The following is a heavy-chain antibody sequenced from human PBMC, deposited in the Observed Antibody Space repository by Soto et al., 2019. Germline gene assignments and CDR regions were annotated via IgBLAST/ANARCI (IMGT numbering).Heavy chain of an antibody. D-gene: IGHD2-15*01. V-gene: IGHV3-23*01. Sequence: GGSLRLSCAASGFTFTSYALSWVRQAPGKGLEWVSAISGSGTSTYYADSVKGRFTISRDNSKNTLYLQMNSLRAEDTAVYYCAKRLAFGSATSCSRCAFDVRGQGTMVTVSS. CDR3: AKRLAFGSATSCSRCAFDV. CDR1: GFTFTSYA. J-gene: IGHJ3*01. CDR2: ISGSGTST.